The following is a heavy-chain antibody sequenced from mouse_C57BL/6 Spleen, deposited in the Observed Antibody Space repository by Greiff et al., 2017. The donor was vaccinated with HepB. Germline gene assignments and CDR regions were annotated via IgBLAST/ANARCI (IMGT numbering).Heavy chain of an antibody. Sequence: EVQGVESGGGLVQPGGSLKLSCAASGFTFSDYYMYWVRQTPEKRLEWVAYISNGGGSTYYPDTVKGRFTISRDNAKNTLYLQMSRLKSEDTAMYYCARRGYYSNYDWYFDVWGTGTTVTVSS. J-gene: IGHJ1*03. CDR2: ISNGGGST. D-gene: IGHD2-5*01. V-gene: IGHV5-12*01. CDR3: ARRGYYSNYDWYFDV. CDR1: GFTFSDYY.